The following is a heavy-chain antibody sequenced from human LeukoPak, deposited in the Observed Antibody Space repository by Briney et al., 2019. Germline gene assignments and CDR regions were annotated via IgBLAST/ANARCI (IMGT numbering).Heavy chain of an antibody. CDR1: GFTFRSYG. J-gene: IGHJ4*02. Sequence: PGGSLRLSCAASGFTFRSYGMTWVRQAPGKGLEWVSSVTSSSSYIYYADSVKGRFTISRDNAKNSLYLQMNSLRAEDTAVYYCARHVVGVGFDYWGQGTLVTVSS. CDR2: VTSSSSYI. V-gene: IGHV3-21*01. CDR3: ARHVVGVGFDY. D-gene: IGHD3-22*01.